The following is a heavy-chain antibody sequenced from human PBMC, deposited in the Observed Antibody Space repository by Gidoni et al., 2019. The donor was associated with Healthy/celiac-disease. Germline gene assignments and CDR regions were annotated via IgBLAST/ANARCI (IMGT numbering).Heavy chain of an antibody. CDR1: GGSFRGSY. CDR2: INHSGST. CDR3: ARGDGSPDAFDI. J-gene: IGHJ3*02. Sequence: QVQLQQWGAGLLKPSETLSLTCAVYGGSFRGSYWSWISQPPGKGLGWSGEINHSGSTNYNPSLKSRVTIAVDTSKNQFSLKLSSVTAADTAVYYCARGDGSPDAFDIWGQGTMVTVSS. V-gene: IGHV4-34*01. D-gene: IGHD1-26*01.